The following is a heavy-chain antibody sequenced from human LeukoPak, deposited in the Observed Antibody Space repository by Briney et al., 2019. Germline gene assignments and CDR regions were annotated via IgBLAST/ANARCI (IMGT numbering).Heavy chain of an antibody. CDR2: IYYSGST. J-gene: IGHJ4*02. Sequence: KSSETLSLTCTVSGGSISSYYWSWIRQPPGKELEWIGYIYYSGSTSYNPSLKSRVTMSVDTSKSQFSLRLSSVTAADTAVYYCARVGSSWRYFDYWGQGTLVTVSS. CDR3: ARVGSSWRYFDY. CDR1: GGSISSYY. D-gene: IGHD6-13*01. V-gene: IGHV4-59*01.